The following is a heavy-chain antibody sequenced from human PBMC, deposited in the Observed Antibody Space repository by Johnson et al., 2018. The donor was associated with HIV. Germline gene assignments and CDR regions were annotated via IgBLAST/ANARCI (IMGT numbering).Heavy chain of an antibody. D-gene: IGHD2-21*01. V-gene: IGHV3-30*04. CDR2: ISYDGSNK. CDR3: ARDSLDGEYAFDI. J-gene: IGHJ3*02. CDR1: GFTFSSYA. Sequence: QVQLVESGGGLVQPGGSLRLSCAASGFTFSSYAMHWVRQAPGKGLEWVALISYDGSNKYYGASVKGRFTISRDSYKNTLYLQMNSLRAEDTAVYFCARDSLDGEYAFDIWGQGTMLTVSS.